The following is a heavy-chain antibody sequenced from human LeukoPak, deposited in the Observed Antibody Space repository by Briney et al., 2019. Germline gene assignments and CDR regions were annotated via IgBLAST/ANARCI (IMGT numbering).Heavy chain of an antibody. Sequence: ASVKVSCKASGYTFTSYAMNWVRQAPGQGLEWMGWINTNTGNPTYAQGFTGRFVFSLDTSVSTAYLQISSLKAEDTAVYYCARVLTSTSGWYSPYYYYYMDVWGKGTAVTVSS. CDR3: ARVLTSTSGWYSPYYYYYMDV. D-gene: IGHD6-19*01. V-gene: IGHV7-4-1*02. CDR2: INTNTGNP. J-gene: IGHJ6*03. CDR1: GYTFTSYA.